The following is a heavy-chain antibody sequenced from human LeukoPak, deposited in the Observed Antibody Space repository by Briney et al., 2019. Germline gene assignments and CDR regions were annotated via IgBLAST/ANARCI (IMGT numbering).Heavy chain of an antibody. J-gene: IGHJ4*02. CDR1: GFTFNNYA. Sequence: GGSLRLSCAASGFTFNNYAMSWVRRAPGKGLEWVSTISGGGGSTYYAYYADSVKGRFTISRDNSKNTLYLQMNSLRAEDTAFYYCAKDLRYYGSGSYQFDYWGQGTLVTVSS. D-gene: IGHD3-10*01. V-gene: IGHV3-23*01. CDR3: AKDLRYYGSGSYQFDY. CDR2: ISGGGGSTYYA.